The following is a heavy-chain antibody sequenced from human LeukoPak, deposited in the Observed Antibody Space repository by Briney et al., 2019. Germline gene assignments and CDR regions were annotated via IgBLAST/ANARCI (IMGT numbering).Heavy chain of an antibody. D-gene: IGHD3-10*01. CDR1: GFTFSNYW. J-gene: IGHJ4*02. Sequence: GGSLRLSCEGSGFTFSNYWMGWVRQAPGKGLQWVANIKTDGSEKYYVDSVEGRFTISRDNAKNSLYLQMNSLRAEDTAVYYCARVAQAITMVRGVKAPYFDYWGQGTLVTVSS. CDR2: IKTDGSEK. CDR3: ARVAQAITMVRGVKAPYFDY. V-gene: IGHV3-7*01.